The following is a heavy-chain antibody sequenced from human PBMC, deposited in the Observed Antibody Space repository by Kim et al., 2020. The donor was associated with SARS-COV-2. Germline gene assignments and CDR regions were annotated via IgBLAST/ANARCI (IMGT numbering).Heavy chain of an antibody. CDR2: IKSDGSDT. CDR1: GFTFSSYW. J-gene: IGHJ5*02. CDR3: ARGSFQQGFDP. D-gene: IGHD6-13*01. Sequence: GGSLRLSCEASGFTFSSYWMKWVRQGPGKGLVWVSRIKSDGSDTHYADSVKGRFTISRDNAKNTLHLQLNSLGVEDTAIYYCARGSFQQGFDPWGQGTLVTVSS. V-gene: IGHV3-74*01.